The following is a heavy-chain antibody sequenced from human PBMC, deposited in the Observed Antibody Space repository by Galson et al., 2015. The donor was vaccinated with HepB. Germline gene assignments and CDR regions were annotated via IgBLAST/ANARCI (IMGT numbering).Heavy chain of an antibody. D-gene: IGHD6-19*01. CDR1: GFIFNSYA. J-gene: IGHJ4*02. CDR3: AREPYSSGWSKRGRYFDY. Sequence: SLRLSCAASGFIFNSYAMTWVRQAPGTGLEWVAFISYDGSNKYYADSVKGRFTISRDNSKNTLYLQMNSLRPEDTAVYYCAREPYSSGWSKRGRYFDYWGQGALVTVSS. CDR2: ISYDGSNK. V-gene: IGHV3-30-3*01.